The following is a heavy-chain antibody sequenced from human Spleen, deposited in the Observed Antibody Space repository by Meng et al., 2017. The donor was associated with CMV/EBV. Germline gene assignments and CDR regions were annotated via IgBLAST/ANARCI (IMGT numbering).Heavy chain of an antibody. Sequence: GESLKISCAVSRFSFSESWMSWVRQAPGKGPEWVSVIYSGGSTYYADSVKGRFTISRDNSKNTLYLQMNSLRAEDTAVYYCARTEMATRFDHWGQGTLVTVSS. D-gene: IGHD5-24*01. CDR1: RFSFSESW. CDR2: IYSGGST. CDR3: ARTEMATRFDH. J-gene: IGHJ4*02. V-gene: IGHV3-53*01.